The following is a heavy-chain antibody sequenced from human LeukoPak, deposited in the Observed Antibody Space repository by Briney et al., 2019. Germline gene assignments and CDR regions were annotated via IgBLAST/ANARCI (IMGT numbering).Heavy chain of an antibody. CDR3: ARDKAVAEHWFDP. CDR2: IIPIFGTA. V-gene: IGHV1-69*06. D-gene: IGHD6-19*01. CDR1: GGTFSSYA. Sequence: SVKVSCKASGGTFSSYAISWVRQAPGQGLEWMGGIIPIFGTANYAQKFQGRVTITADKSTSTAYMELSSLRSEDAAVYYCARDKAVAEHWFDPWGQGTLVTVSS. J-gene: IGHJ5*02.